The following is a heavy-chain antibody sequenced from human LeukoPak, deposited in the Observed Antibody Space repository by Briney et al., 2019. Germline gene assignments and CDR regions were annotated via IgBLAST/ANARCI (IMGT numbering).Heavy chain of an antibody. CDR1: GFTFSSYA. D-gene: IGHD3-22*01. Sequence: GGALRLSCAASGFTFSSYAMTCVRPAPGRGVAWISAINVGAYSTSYADSVKGSFTITRDNYKNTLYLQMNSLRAEDTAVYYCARNSSGFKLGDAFDIWGQGTLVTVSS. CDR2: INVGAYST. CDR3: ARNSSGFKLGDAFDI. J-gene: IGHJ3*02. V-gene: IGHV3-23*01.